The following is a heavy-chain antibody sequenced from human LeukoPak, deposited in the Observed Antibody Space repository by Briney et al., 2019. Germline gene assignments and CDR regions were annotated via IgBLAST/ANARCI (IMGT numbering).Heavy chain of an antibody. CDR2: LSGTRDSRGA. CDR1: GFTFSRSA. J-gene: IGHJ6*03. V-gene: IGHV3-23*01. CDR3: AKTRSSSSHYFYFMDV. Sequence: PGGSLRLSCAASGFTFSRSAMTWVRQAPGKGLEWVASLSGTRDSRGAIYADSVKGRFTISRDVSKSTLFLRMNRLTAEDTAIYYCAKTRSSSSHYFYFMDVWAKGVTVTVSS. D-gene: IGHD6-6*01.